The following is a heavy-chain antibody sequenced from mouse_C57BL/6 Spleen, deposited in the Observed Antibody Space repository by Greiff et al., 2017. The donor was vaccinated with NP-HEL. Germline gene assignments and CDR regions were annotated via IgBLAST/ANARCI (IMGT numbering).Heavy chain of an antibody. D-gene: IGHD1-1*01. Sequence: VQLKQSGGGLVKPGGSLKLSCAASGFTFSDYGMHWVRQAPEKGLEWVAYISSGSSTIYYADTVKGRFTISRDNAKNTLFLQMTSLRSEDTAMYYWAREDYGSRTPVGYWGQGTLVTVSA. CDR3: AREDYGSRTPVGY. CDR2: ISSGSSTI. J-gene: IGHJ3*01. CDR1: GFTFSDYG. V-gene: IGHV5-17*01.